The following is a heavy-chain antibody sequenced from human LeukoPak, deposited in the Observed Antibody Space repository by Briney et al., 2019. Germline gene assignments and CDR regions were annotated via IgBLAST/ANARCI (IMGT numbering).Heavy chain of an antibody. D-gene: IGHD1-26*01. CDR2: ISYDGSNK. Sequence: GGSLRLSCAASGFTFSSYAMHWVRQAPGKGLEWVAVISYDGSNKYYADSVKGRFTISGDNSKNTLYLQMNSLRVEDTAVYYCAKNRGAGSHYYYHMNVWGKGTTVTVSS. CDR3: AKNRGAGSHYYYHMNV. J-gene: IGHJ6*03. CDR1: GFTFSSYA. V-gene: IGHV3-30-3*02.